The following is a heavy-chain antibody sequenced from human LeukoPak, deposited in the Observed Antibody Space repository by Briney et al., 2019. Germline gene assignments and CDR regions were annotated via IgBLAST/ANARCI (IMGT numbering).Heavy chain of an antibody. V-gene: IGHV1-2*02. CDR3: ARSYGSGSYSPLDY. Sequence: ASVKVSCKASGYTFTGFYMHWVRQAPGQGLEWMGWINPNSGGTNYAQKFQGRVTMTRDTSISTAYMELSRLRSDDTAVYYCARSYGSGSYSPLDYWGQGTLVTVSS. CDR2: INPNSGGT. CDR1: GYTFTGFY. D-gene: IGHD3-10*01. J-gene: IGHJ4*02.